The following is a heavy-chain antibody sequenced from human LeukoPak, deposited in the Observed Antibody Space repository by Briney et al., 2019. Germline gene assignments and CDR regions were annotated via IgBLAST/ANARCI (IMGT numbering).Heavy chain of an antibody. CDR3: ARGRQYLNPFDS. CDR1: GDSISSYH. J-gene: IGHJ4*02. Sequence: SGTLSLTCTVSGDSISSYHRNWIRQPPGKGLEYIGHISYTGTTNYNPSLKSRVTISLDTSKNQFSLKLNSVTAADTAVYYCARGRQYLNPFDSWGQGTLVTVSS. CDR2: ISYTGTT. V-gene: IGHV4-59*01. D-gene: IGHD2/OR15-2a*01.